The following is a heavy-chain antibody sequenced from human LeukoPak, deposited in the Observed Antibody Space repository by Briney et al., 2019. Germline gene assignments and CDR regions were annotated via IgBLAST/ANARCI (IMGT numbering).Heavy chain of an antibody. D-gene: IGHD1-26*01. CDR1: GFTFSNHA. CDR2: IGTAGDT. J-gene: IGHJ4*02. V-gene: IGHV3-13*01. Sequence: GGSLRLSCATSGFTFSNHAMHWVRQASGKGLEWVSAIGTAGDTFYPGSVKGRFTISRENAKNSLSLQMNSLRAEDTAVYYCVRQQTPHGNFDYWGQGTLVTASS. CDR3: VRQQTPHGNFDY.